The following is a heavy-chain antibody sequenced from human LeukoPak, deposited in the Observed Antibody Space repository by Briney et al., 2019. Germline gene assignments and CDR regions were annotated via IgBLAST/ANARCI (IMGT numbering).Heavy chain of an antibody. D-gene: IGHD2-15*01. CDR1: GGSFSGYY. V-gene: IGHV4-34*01. Sequence: ETSETLSLTCAVYGGSFSGYYWSWIRQPPGKGLEWIGTISYSGNTDYNPSLRSRVTISVDTSNNQFSLRLGSVTAADTAVYHCARHCCSGPAKRVFDIWGQGTMVTVSS. CDR3: ARHCCSGPAKRVFDI. CDR2: ISYSGNT. J-gene: IGHJ3*02.